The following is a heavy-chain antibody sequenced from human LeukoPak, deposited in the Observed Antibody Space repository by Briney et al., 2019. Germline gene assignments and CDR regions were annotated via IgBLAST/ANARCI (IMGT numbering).Heavy chain of an antibody. J-gene: IGHJ6*02. CDR3: AKDRGYSGYDPGMDV. Sequence: PGGSLRLSCAASGFTFSSYGMHWVRQAPGKGLEWVAFIRYDGSNKYYADSVKGRFTISRDNSKNSLYLQMNSLRAEDTALYYCAKDRGYSGYDPGMDVWGQGTTVTVSS. D-gene: IGHD5-12*01. CDR1: GFTFSSYG. V-gene: IGHV3-30*02. CDR2: IRYDGSNK.